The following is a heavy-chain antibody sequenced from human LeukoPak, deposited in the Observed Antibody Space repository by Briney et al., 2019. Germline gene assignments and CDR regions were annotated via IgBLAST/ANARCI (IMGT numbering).Heavy chain of an antibody. CDR2: SNSDGTYR. CDR1: GFTYTNYW. D-gene: IGHD2-8*02. CDR3: ARDTVEYGWQSYYYYYYMDV. V-gene: IGHV3-74*01. Sequence: GGSLRLSCAASGFTYTNYWMHWVRQVPGKGLVWVSHSNSDGTYRTYADSVKGRFTISRDNAKNSLYLQMNSLRAEDTALYYCARDTVEYGWQSYYYYYYMDVWGKGTTVTVSS. J-gene: IGHJ6*03.